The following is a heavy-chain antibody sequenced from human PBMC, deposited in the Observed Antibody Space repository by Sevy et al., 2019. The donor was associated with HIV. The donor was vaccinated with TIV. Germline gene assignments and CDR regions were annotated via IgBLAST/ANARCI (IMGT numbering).Heavy chain of an antibody. CDR2: ISPGAGGT. J-gene: IGHJ4*02. Sequence: ASVKVSCKASGYTFTSYDVQWVRQAPGQGLECMGIISPGAGGTNYALNFQGRVTLTRDTSTTTVYMELSRLRYEDTAVYYCARVDSCCGDCYFSDYWGQGTLVTVSS. D-gene: IGHD2-21*01. CDR3: ARVDSCCGDCYFSDY. CDR1: GYTFTSYD. V-gene: IGHV1-46*01.